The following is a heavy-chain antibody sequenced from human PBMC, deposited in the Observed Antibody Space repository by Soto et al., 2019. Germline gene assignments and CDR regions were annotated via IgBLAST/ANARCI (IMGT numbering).Heavy chain of an antibody. D-gene: IGHD3-10*01. V-gene: IGHV3-30*14. J-gene: IGHJ5*02. CDR1: GFSLSHYV. CDR3: AREGDTHAFRGFDL. CDR2: IRDGDAKT. Sequence: GGSLRLSCAVSGFSLSHYVFHWVRQAPGKGLEWVAVIRDGDAKTNYATSVRGRFTVSRDMSKSSIFLQMNTLRVDDSAIYFCAREGDTHAFRGFDLWGQGTLVTVSS.